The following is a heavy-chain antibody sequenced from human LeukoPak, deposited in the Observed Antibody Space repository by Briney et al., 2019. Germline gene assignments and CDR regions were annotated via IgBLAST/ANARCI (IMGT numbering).Heavy chain of an antibody. V-gene: IGHV1-2*06. CDR2: MNAKSGVT. J-gene: IGHJ4*02. D-gene: IGHD7-27*01. Sequence: ASVKVSCKASGYTFTDSFIHWVRQAPGQGPEWMGRMNAKSGVTMYAQTLLDRVTMTRDTSISTAYMELSRLTSDDTALYYCARDLASTSNWEFDYWGQGTLVTVSS. CDR3: ARDLASTSNWEFDY. CDR1: GYTFTDSF.